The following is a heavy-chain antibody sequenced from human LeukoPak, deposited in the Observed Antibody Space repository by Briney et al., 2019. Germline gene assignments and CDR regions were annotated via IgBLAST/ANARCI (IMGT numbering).Heavy chain of an antibody. V-gene: IGHV3-7*01. J-gene: IGHJ4*02. Sequence: GGSLRLSCAASGFTFSDYYMSWIRQAPGKGLEWVANIKQDGSEKYYVDSVKGRFTISRDNAKNSLYLQMNSLRAEDTAVYYCAREDESYGTPFDYWGQGTLVTVSS. CDR2: IKQDGSEK. CDR3: AREDESYGTPFDY. D-gene: IGHD5-18*01. CDR1: GFTFSDYY.